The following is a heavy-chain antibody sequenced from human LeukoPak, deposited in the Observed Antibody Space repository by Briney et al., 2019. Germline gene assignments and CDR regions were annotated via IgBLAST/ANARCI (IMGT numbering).Heavy chain of an antibody. D-gene: IGHD3-22*01. J-gene: IGHJ4*02. Sequence: PGGSLRLSCAASGFTVANDRMSWVRQAPGKGLEWVSSISGSGGSTHYADSVKGRFTISRDKTKNTLYLQMNSLRAEDTAVYYCAKSAYYDASGYYREYYFDYWGQGTLVTVSS. CDR2: ISGSGGST. V-gene: IGHV3-23*01. CDR1: GFTVANDR. CDR3: AKSAYYDASGYYREYYFDY.